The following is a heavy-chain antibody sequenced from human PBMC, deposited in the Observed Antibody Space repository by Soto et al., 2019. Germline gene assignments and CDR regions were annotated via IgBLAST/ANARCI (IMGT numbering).Heavy chain of an antibody. J-gene: IGHJ4*02. D-gene: IGHD6-13*01. CDR1: GYTFSSYG. V-gene: IGHV1-18*04. CDR3: ARAAGSSTLIFDY. CDR2: ISTHNDNT. Sequence: ASVKVSCKASGYTFSSYGISWVRQAPGQGLEWMGWISTHNDNTNYAQKLQGRVTMTTDTSTRTAYMDLRSLRSDDTAFCYCARAAGSSTLIFDYWGQGTLVTVSS.